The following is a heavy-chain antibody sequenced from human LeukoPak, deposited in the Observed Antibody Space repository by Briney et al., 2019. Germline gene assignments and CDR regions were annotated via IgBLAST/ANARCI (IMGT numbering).Heavy chain of an antibody. CDR3: AKVRVRWESDDAFDI. D-gene: IGHD1-26*01. J-gene: IGHJ3*02. CDR1: GFTFSSYW. V-gene: IGHV3-7*01. Sequence: GGSLRLSCAASGFTFSSYWMSWVRQAPGKGLEWVANIKQDGSEKYYVDSVKGRFTISRDNAKNSLYLQMNSLRAEDTAVYYCAKVRVRWESDDAFDIWGQGTMVTVSS. CDR2: IKQDGSEK.